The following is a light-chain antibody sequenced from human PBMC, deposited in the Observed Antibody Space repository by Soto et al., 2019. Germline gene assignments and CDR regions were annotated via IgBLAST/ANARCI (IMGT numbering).Light chain of an antibody. CDR1: QSLSSN. CDR3: QQYNNWPTTWT. Sequence: EIVMTQSPATLSVSPGERATLSCRASQSLSSNLAWYQQKPGQAPRLLIYGASTRATGIPARFSGSGSGTEFTLTISSLQSEDFADYYCQQYNNWPTTWTFGQGTKVDIK. V-gene: IGKV3-15*01. CDR2: GAS. J-gene: IGKJ1*01.